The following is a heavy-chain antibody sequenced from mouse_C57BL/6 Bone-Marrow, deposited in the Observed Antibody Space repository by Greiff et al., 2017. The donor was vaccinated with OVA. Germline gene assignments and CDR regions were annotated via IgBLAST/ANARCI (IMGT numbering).Heavy chain of an antibody. J-gene: IGHJ4*01. CDR3: ARHEALYGSSYDDSMDY. Sequence: VQLQESGAELVKPGASVKLSCKASGYTFTEYTIHWVKQRSGQGLEWIGWFYPGSGSIKYNEKFKDKATLTADKSSSTVYMELSRLTSEDSAVYFCARHEALYGSSYDDSMDYWGQGTSVTVSS. CDR2: FYPGSGSI. D-gene: IGHD1-1*01. CDR1: GYTFTEYT. V-gene: IGHV1-62-2*01.